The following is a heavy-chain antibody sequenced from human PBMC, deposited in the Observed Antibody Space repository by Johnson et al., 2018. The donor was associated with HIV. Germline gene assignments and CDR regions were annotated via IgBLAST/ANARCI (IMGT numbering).Heavy chain of an antibody. D-gene: IGHD5-18*01. V-gene: IGHV3-66*02. CDR3: AREDTAVVIKRAFDI. CDR2: IYSGGST. J-gene: IGHJ3*02. CDR1: GFTVSSNY. Sequence: VQLVESGGGLVQPGGSLRLSCAASGFTVSSNYMSWVRQAPGKGLEWGSVIYSGGSTYYADSVKGRLTISRNNSKNTLYLQMNSRRDEDTAVYYCAREDTAVVIKRAFDIWCQGTMVTVSS.